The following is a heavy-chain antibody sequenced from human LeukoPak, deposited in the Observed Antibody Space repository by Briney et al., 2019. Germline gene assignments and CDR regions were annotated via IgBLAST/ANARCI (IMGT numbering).Heavy chain of an antibody. CDR2: VHYSVDT. CDR3: ARLTALGTANDY. Sequence: PSDTLSLTCTVSIHSITRTSYYWGWIRQPPAKGLEWIGSVHYSVDTYYNPSVKSRVTISVDTSKNQISLKLTSVTAADTAVYYCARLTALGTANDYWGQGTLVTVSS. CDR1: IHSITRTSYY. V-gene: IGHV4-39*01. J-gene: IGHJ4*02. D-gene: IGHD6-13*01.